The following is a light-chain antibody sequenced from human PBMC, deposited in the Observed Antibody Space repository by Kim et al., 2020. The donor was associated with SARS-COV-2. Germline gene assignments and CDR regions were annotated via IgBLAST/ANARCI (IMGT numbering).Light chain of an antibody. CDR2: GAS. Sequence: ASIGDKVTITCRARRDIKNSLAWYQQRPGKAPKCLLYGASRLASGVPSRFSGSGSGTAYTLTITGLQAEDLGTYYCQQYYASPFTFGGGTKVDIK. J-gene: IGKJ4*01. V-gene: IGKV1-NL1*01. CDR1: RDIKNS. CDR3: QQYYASPFT.